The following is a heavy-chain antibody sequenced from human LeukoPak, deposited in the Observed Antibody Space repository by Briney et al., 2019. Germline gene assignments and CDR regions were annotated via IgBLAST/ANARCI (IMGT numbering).Heavy chain of an antibody. J-gene: IGHJ4*02. Sequence: GGSLRLSRSASGFTFKSYAMHWVRQAPGKGLEYVSSINTNGANTYYADSVKGRFTISRDNSRNTVYVQMNSLTPEDTAVYYCVKGLDYSSSQMDSWGQGTLVTVSS. CDR2: INTNGANT. CDR3: VKGLDYSSSQMDS. D-gene: IGHD6-6*01. V-gene: IGHV3-64*05. CDR1: GFTFKSYA.